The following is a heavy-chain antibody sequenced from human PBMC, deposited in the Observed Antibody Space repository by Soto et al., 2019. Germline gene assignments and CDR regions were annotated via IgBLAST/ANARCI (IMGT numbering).Heavy chain of an antibody. V-gene: IGHV3-35*01. Sequence: GGSLRLSCAASGFTFSNSDINWVRQAPGKGLEWVSGVSWNGSRTHYADSVKGRFIISRDNSRNFLYQQMNSLRPEDMAVYYCVRSFNYYDSSGYYYDYYYYGMDVWGQGTTVTVSS. CDR1: GFTFSNSD. D-gene: IGHD3-22*01. CDR3: VRSFNYYDSSGYYYDYYYYGMDV. J-gene: IGHJ6*02. CDR2: VSWNGSRT.